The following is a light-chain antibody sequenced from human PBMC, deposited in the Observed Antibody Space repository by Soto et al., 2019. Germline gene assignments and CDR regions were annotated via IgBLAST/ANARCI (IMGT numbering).Light chain of an antibody. V-gene: IGKV3-11*01. CDR2: DAS. CDR1: QSVSSY. Sequence: EIVFTQSPATLSLSPGERATLSCRASQSVSSYLAWYQQKPGQAPRILIYDASNRETGIPARFSGSGSGTDFTLTISSLEPEDFAVYYCQQRSNWPPTFGQGTKVDIK. CDR3: QQRSNWPPT. J-gene: IGKJ1*01.